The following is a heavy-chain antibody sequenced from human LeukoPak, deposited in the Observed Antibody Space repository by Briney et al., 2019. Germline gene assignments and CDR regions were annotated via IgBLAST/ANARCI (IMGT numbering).Heavy chain of an antibody. CDR1: GGSITSGDYS. V-gene: IGHV4-30-4*01. Sequence: PSETLSLTCTVSGGSITSGDYSWDWIRQSPGKGLEWIGNIYYSGSTSYNPSLKSRVTISVDTSNKFSLKLSSVTAADTAVYYCARVPRGDVVGATKLAFDIWGQGTMVTVSS. J-gene: IGHJ3*02. CDR2: IYYSGST. CDR3: ARVPRGDVVGATKLAFDI. D-gene: IGHD1-26*01.